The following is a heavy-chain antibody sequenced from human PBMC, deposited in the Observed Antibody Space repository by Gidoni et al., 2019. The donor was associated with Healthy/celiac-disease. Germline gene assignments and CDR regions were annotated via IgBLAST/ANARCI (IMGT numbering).Heavy chain of an antibody. CDR1: GYTFTGYY. D-gene: IGHD3-22*01. J-gene: IGHJ4*02. CDR2: INPNSGDT. V-gene: IGHV1-2*02. Sequence: QVQLVQSGAEVKKPGASVKVSCTASGYTFTGYYIHWVRQAPGQGLEWMGWINPNSGDTNYAQKFQGRVTMTRDTSISTAYMELSRLRSDDTAVYYCARDRYYYDNSGYSLFGYWGQGTLLTVSS. CDR3: ARDRYYYDNSGYSLFGY.